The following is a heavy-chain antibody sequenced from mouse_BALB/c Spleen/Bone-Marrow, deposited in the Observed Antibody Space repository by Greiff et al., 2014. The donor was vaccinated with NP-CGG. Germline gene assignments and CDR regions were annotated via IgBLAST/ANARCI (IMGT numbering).Heavy chain of an antibody. CDR1: GYSFTGYF. Sequence: EVKLVESGPELVKPGASVKISCKASGYSFTGYFTNWVMQSHGKSLEWIGRINPYNGDTFYNQKFKGKATLTVDKSSSTAHMELRSLASEDSAVYYCARSGYYGSSYFDYWGQGTTLTVSS. D-gene: IGHD1-1*01. J-gene: IGHJ2*01. CDR2: INPYNGDT. CDR3: ARSGYYGSSYFDY. V-gene: IGHV1-20*02.